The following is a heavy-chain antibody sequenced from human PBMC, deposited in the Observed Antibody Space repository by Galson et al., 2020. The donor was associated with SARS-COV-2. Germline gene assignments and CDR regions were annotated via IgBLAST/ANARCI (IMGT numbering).Heavy chain of an antibody. D-gene: IGHD6-19*01. V-gene: IGHV3-33*01. J-gene: IGHJ4*02. CDR2: IWYDGSNK. Sequence: GESLKISCAASGFTFSSYGMHWVRQAPGKGLEWVVVIWYDGSNKYYADSVKGRFTISRDNSKNTLYLQMNSLRAEDTAGYYCAREAIAVAGSGIDYWGQGTLVTVAS. CDR3: AREAIAVAGSGIDY. CDR1: GFTFSSYG.